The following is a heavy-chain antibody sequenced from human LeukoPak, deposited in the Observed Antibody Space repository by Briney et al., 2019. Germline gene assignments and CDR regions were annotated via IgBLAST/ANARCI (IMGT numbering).Heavy chain of an antibody. V-gene: IGHV3-23*01. J-gene: IGHJ4*02. CDR2: ISGSGGST. CDR3: AKGVVVVPAAIDY. CDR1: GFTFSSYA. D-gene: IGHD2-2*01. Sequence: GGTLRLSCAASGFTFSSYAMSWVRQAPGTGLEWVSAISGSGGSTYYAASVKGRFTISRDNSKNTLYLQINSLRAEDTAVYYCAKGVVVVPAAIDYWGQGTLVTVSS.